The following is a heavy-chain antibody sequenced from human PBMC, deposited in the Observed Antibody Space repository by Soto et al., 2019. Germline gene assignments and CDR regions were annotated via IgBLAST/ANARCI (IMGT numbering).Heavy chain of an antibody. CDR2: ISYDGSNK. Sequence: QVQLVESGGAVVQRGKSLRLSCAASGFTFSSYGMYWVRQAPGKGLEWVAVISYDGSNKYHADSVKGRFTISRDNSKNTLYLQMNSLKAEDTAVYYCAKDIVRYSYGACDYWGQGALVTVSS. J-gene: IGHJ4*02. D-gene: IGHD5-18*01. CDR3: AKDIVRYSYGACDY. CDR1: GFTFSSYG. V-gene: IGHV3-30*18.